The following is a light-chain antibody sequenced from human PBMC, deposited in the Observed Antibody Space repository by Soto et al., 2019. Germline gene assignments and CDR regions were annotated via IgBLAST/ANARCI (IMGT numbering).Light chain of an antibody. CDR1: SGHSSYA. Sequence: QPVLTQSPSASASLGASVKLTCTLSSGHSSYAIAWHQQQPEKGPRYLMTVNSDGSHSKGDGIPDRFSGSSSGAERYLTISSLQSEDEADYYCQTWVTDIQFFGGETKVTVL. CDR3: QTWVTDIQF. J-gene: IGLJ2*01. CDR2: VNSDGSH. V-gene: IGLV4-69*01.